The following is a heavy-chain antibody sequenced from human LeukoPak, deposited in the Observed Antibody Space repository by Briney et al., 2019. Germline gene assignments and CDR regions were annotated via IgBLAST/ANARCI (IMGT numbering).Heavy chain of an antibody. Sequence: ASVTVSCTASGGTFSSYAISWVRQAPGQGLEWMGWISAYNGNTNYAQKLQGRVTMTTDTSTSTAYMELRSLRSDDTAVYYCARFLENSYGLFDYWGQGTLVTVSS. D-gene: IGHD5-18*01. V-gene: IGHV1-18*01. CDR2: ISAYNGNT. CDR3: ARFLENSYGLFDY. J-gene: IGHJ4*02. CDR1: GGTFSSYA.